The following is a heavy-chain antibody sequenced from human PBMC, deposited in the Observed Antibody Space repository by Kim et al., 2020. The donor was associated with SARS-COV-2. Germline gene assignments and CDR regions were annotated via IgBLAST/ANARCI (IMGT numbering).Heavy chain of an antibody. CDR1: GFSVNRFY. Sequence: GGSLRLSCAASGFSVNRFYMTWVRQAPGKGLEWVSVIYYDGNTDYADSVRGRFTISRDSSKNTLYLQMNSLRAEDTGVYYCARDHLDGYNIWGQGTRVTV. J-gene: IGHJ4*02. CDR3: ARDHLDGYNI. CDR2: IYYDGNT. D-gene: IGHD5-12*01. V-gene: IGHV3-53*01.